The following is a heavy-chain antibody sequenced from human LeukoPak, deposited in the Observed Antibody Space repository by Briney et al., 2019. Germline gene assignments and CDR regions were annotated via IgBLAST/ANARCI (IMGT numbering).Heavy chain of an antibody. CDR2: IYPGDSDT. Sequence: GESLKITCKGSGYSFTSYWIGWVRQMLGKGLEWMGIIYPGDSDTRYSPSFQGQVTISADKSISTAYLQWSSLKASDTAMYYCARPLQGGSWYEPEYFQHWGQGTLVTVSS. CDR3: ARPLQGGSWYEPEYFQH. CDR1: GYSFTSYW. D-gene: IGHD6-13*01. J-gene: IGHJ1*01. V-gene: IGHV5-51*01.